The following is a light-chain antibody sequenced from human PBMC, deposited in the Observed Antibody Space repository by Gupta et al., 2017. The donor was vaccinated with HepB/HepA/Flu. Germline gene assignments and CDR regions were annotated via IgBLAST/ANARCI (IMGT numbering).Light chain of an antibody. CDR2: GAS. J-gene: IGKJ2*03. CDR1: QSVSSSY. V-gene: IGKV3-20*01. CDR3: QQDGSSPFS. Sequence: EIVLTQSPGTLSLSPGERVTLSCRASQSVSSSYLAWYRQKPGQAPRLLIYGASSRATGIPDRFSGSGSGTDFTLTISRLEPEDFAVYYCQQDGSSPFSFGQGTKLEIK.